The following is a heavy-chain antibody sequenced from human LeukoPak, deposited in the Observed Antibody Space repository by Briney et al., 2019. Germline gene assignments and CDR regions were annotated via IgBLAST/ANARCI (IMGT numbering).Heavy chain of an antibody. Sequence: PSETLSLTCAVYGGSFSGYYWSWVRQPPGKGLEWIGEINHSGRTSDNPSLKSRVTISVDTSKNQFSLKLSSVTAADTAVYYCAGYSGSYSLDYWGQGTLVTVSS. CDR2: INHSGRT. J-gene: IGHJ4*02. D-gene: IGHD1-26*01. V-gene: IGHV4-34*01. CDR1: GGSFSGYY. CDR3: AGYSGSYSLDY.